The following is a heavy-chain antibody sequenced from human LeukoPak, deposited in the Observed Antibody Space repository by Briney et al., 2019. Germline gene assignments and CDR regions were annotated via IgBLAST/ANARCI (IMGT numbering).Heavy chain of an antibody. CDR2: IYYSGST. CDR3: ARGILYYYDSSGYYYDY. Sequence: PSETLSLTCTVSGGSISSYYWSWIRQPPGKGLEWIGYIYYSGSTNYNPSLKSRVTISVDTSKNQFSLKLSSATAADTAVYYCARGILYYYDSSGYYYDYWGQGTLVTVSS. D-gene: IGHD3-22*01. J-gene: IGHJ4*02. V-gene: IGHV4-59*01. CDR1: GGSISSYY.